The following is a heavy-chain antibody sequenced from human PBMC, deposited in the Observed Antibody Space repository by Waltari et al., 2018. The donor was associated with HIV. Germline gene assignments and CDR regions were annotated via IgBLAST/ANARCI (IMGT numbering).Heavy chain of an antibody. Sequence: EVQLVESGGGLVQPGGSLRLSCVASGFPFSPYRVNWVRQAPGKGLEWVSYISSSSTTIYYADSVKGRFTISRDNAKNLLYLQMNSLRAEDTAVYYCARDKAVIQPDAFDIWGQGTMVTVSS. J-gene: IGHJ3*02. D-gene: IGHD2-21*01. CDR2: ISSSSTTI. CDR1: GFPFSPYR. CDR3: ARDKAVIQPDAFDI. V-gene: IGHV3-48*04.